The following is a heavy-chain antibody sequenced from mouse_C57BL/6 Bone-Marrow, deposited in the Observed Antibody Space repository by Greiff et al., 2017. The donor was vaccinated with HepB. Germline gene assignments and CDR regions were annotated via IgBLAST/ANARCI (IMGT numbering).Heavy chain of an antibody. J-gene: IGHJ4*01. V-gene: IGHV1-4*01. D-gene: IGHD1-1*01. CDR3: ARNYGSYYAMDY. Sequence: QVQLQQSGAELARPGASVKMSCKASGYTFTSYTMHWVKQRPGQGLEWIGYINPSSGYTKYNQKFKDKATLTADKSSSTAYMQLSSLTSEDSAVDYCARNYGSYYAMDYWGQGTSVTVSS. CDR1: GYTFTSYT. CDR2: INPSSGYT.